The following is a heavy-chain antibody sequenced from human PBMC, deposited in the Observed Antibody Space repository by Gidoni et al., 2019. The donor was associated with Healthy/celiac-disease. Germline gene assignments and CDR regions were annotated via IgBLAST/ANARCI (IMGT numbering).Heavy chain of an antibody. J-gene: IGHJ4*02. CDR1: GGSISSGSYY. D-gene: IGHD2-15*01. V-gene: IGHV4-61*02. CDR3: ARDGGPADY. Sequence: QVQLQESGPGLVKPSQTLSLTCHVAGGSISSGSYYWSWIRQPAGKGLEWIWRIYTSGSTNYNPSLKSRVTMSVDTSKNQFSLKLSSVTAADTAVYYCARDGGPADYWGQGTLVTVSS. CDR2: IYTSGST.